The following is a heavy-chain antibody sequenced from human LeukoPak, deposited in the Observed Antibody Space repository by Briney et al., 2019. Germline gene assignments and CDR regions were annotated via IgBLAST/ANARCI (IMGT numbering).Heavy chain of an antibody. V-gene: IGHV3-33*08. D-gene: IGHD5-18*01. J-gene: IGHJ4*02. CDR1: GFTFSSYA. CDR2: IWYDGSNK. Sequence: GGSLRLSCAASGFTFSSYAMHWVRQAPGKGLEWVAVIWYDGSNKYYADSVKGRFTISRDNSKNTLYLQMNSLRAEDTAVYYCARDGGYSYGYFDYWGQGTLVTVSS. CDR3: ARDGGYSYGYFDY.